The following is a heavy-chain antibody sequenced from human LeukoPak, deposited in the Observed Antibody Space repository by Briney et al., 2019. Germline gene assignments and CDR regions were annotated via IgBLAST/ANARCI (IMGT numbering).Heavy chain of an antibody. J-gene: IGHJ4*02. D-gene: IGHD3-16*01. Sequence: ASVKVSCKASGYTFTSYAMNWVRQAPGQGLEWMGWINTNTGNPTYAQGFTGRFVFSLDTSVSTAYLQISSLKAEDTAVYYCASSYITFGGPRPFFDYWGQGTLVTVSS. CDR1: GYTFTSYA. CDR2: INTNTGNP. V-gene: IGHV7-4-1*02. CDR3: ASSYITFGGPRPFFDY.